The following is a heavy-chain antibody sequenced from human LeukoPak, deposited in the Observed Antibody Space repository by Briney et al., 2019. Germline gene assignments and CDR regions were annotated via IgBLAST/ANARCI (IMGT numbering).Heavy chain of an antibody. CDR1: GASIGSYF. V-gene: IGHV4-59*01. CDR2: IYYGGGT. Sequence: SETLSLTCTVSGASIGSYFWSWIQQPPGKGLEWIGYIYYGGGTNYNPSFESRITISVDTSKNQISLNLTSVTAADTAIYYCARERGDYDSDNWFDSWGQGTLVTVSS. CDR3: ARERGDYDSDNWFDS. D-gene: IGHD4-17*01. J-gene: IGHJ5*01.